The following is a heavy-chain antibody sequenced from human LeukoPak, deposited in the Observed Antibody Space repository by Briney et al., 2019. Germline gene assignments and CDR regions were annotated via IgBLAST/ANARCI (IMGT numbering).Heavy chain of an antibody. Sequence: GASVKVSCKASGYTFTGYYMHWVRQAPGQGLEWMGWINPNSGGTNYAQKFQGRVTMTRDTSISTAYMELSRLRSDDTAVYYCARDRIVVPAGDAFDIWGQGTMATVSS. D-gene: IGHD2-2*01. J-gene: IGHJ3*02. V-gene: IGHV1-2*02. CDR2: INPNSGGT. CDR1: GYTFTGYY. CDR3: ARDRIVVPAGDAFDI.